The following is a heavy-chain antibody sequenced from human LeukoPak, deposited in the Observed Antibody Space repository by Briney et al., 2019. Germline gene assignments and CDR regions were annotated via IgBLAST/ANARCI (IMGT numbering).Heavy chain of an antibody. CDR3: ARDGGYSSGWYGTEYFQH. Sequence: ASVKVSCKASGYTFTSYAMNWVRQAPGRGLEWMGCINANTGNPTYAQGFTGRFVFSLDTSVSTAYLQISSLKAEDTAVYYCARDGGYSSGWYGTEYFQHWGQGTLVTVSS. D-gene: IGHD6-19*01. J-gene: IGHJ1*01. V-gene: IGHV7-4-1*02. CDR1: GYTFTSYA. CDR2: INANTGNP.